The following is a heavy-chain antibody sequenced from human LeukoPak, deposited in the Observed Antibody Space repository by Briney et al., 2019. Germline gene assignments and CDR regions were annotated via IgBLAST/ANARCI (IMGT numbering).Heavy chain of an antibody. V-gene: IGHV3-48*03. D-gene: IGHD1-1*01. CDR2: ISASGTLT. Sequence: PGGSLRLSCAASGFTFDDYAMHWVRRAPGKGLEWISYISASGTLTHYADSVEGRSTISRDNAKNLLYLQMDSLRVEDTAIYYCARDPRTVRIWGQGTLVTVSS. J-gene: IGHJ4*02. CDR1: GFTFDDYA. CDR3: ARDPRTVRI.